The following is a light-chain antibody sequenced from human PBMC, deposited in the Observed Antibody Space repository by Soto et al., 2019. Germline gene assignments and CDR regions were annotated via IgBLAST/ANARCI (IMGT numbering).Light chain of an antibody. V-gene: IGLV2-8*01. J-gene: IGLJ1*01. CDR1: KNDIGVYDF. CDR3: TSYTSSSTYV. CDR2: EVV. Sequence: QSALTQPPSASGSPGQSVTISCTGTKNDIGVYDFVSWYQHHPGKAPRLIIYEVVQRPSGVPDRFSGSKSGNTASLTVSGLQAEDEADYYCTSYTSSSTYVFGTGTKGTVL.